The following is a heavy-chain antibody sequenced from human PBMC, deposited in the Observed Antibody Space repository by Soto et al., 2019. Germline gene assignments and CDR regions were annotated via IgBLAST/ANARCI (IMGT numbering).Heavy chain of an antibody. Sequence: GGSLRLSCAASGFIFSSYAMSWVRQAPGKGLEWVSAISGSGGSTYYADSVKGRFIISRDNSKNTLYLQMNSLRAEDTAVYYCAKDRWYTGYDSYYYGMDVWGQGTTVTVSS. CDR3: AKDRWYTGYDSYYYGMDV. V-gene: IGHV3-23*01. CDR2: ISGSGGST. CDR1: GFIFSSYA. D-gene: IGHD2-15*01. J-gene: IGHJ6*02.